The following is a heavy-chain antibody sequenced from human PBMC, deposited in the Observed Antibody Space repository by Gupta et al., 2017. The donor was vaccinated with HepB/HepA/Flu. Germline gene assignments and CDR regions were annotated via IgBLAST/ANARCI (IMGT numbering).Heavy chain of an antibody. V-gene: IGHV1-46*01. CDR3: AKEAGAFDI. Sequence: QVQLVQSESEVKKPGASVTVSCKASGYTFTNYYIHWVRQAPGQGLEWMGLINPNNHYTNYAQTFKGRLTLTRDTSTSTAFMELRSLRSDDTAVYDCAKEAGAFDIWGRGTMVTVSS. CDR1: GYTFTNYY. J-gene: IGHJ3*02. CDR2: INPNNHYT.